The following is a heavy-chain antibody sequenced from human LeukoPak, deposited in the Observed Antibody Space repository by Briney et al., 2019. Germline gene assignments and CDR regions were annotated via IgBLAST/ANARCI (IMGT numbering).Heavy chain of an antibody. J-gene: IGHJ3*02. D-gene: IGHD6-19*01. CDR3: ARVSGWSNKDAFDI. Sequence: SETLSLTCTVSGGSISSSSYYWGWIRQPPGKGLEWIGSIYYSGSTYYNPSLKSRVTISVDTSKNQFSLKLSSVTAADTAVYYCARVSGWSNKDAFDIWGQGTMVTVSS. CDR2: IYYSGST. V-gene: IGHV4-39*07. CDR1: GGSISSSSYY.